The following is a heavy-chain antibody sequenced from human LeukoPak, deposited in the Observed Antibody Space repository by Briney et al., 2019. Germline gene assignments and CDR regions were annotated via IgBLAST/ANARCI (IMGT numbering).Heavy chain of an antibody. CDR2: IYYSGST. V-gene: IGHV4-39*07. Sequence: PSETLSLTCSVSGGSISSSSYYWGWIRQPPGKGLEWIGSIYYSGSTYYNPSLKSRVTISVDTSKNQFSLKLSSVTAADTAVYYCARGGYSSSWYAVSYYYYMDVWGKGTTVTISS. J-gene: IGHJ6*03. CDR3: ARGGYSSSWYAVSYYYYMDV. CDR1: GGSISSSSYY. D-gene: IGHD6-13*01.